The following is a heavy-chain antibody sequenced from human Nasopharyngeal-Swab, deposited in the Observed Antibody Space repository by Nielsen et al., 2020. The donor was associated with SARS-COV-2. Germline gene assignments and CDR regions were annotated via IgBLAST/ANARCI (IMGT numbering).Heavy chain of an antibody. CDR1: GFTCNNYN. J-gene: IGHJ6*02. CDR3: ARDGLDYDFWSAYFMDV. CDR2: ISSSSSYI. V-gene: IGHV3-21*01. D-gene: IGHD3-3*01. Sequence: GEALKISCAASGFTCNNYNYNWVRQAPGKRLEWVSSISSSSSYIYYADSVKGRFTISRDNAKNSLYLQMNSLRAEDTAVYYCARDGLDYDFWSAYFMDVWGQGTTVTVSS.